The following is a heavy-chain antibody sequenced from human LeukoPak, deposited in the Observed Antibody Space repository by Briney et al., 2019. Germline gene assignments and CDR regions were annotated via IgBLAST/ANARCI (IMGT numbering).Heavy chain of an antibody. D-gene: IGHD2-21*02. CDR2: IKSDGTTT. Sequence: PGGSLRLSCAASGFTFSTYWMYWVRQVPGKGLVWVSRIKSDGTTTSYADSVKGRFTISRDNAKNTLYLQMNSLRVEDTAVYYCARSLKMVTATYWYLDLWGRGTLVTVSS. V-gene: IGHV3-74*01. J-gene: IGHJ2*01. CDR3: ARSLKMVTATYWYLDL. CDR1: GFTFSTYW.